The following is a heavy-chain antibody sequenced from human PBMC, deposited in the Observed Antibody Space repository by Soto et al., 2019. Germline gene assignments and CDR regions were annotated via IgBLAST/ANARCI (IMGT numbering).Heavy chain of an antibody. D-gene: IGHD2-21*02. CDR3: ARVGTNGGNYFDY. V-gene: IGHV4-30-4*01. J-gene: IGHJ4*02. CDR1: GGSISSGDYY. CDR2: IYYSATT. Sequence: SETLSLTCTVSGGSISSGDYYWSWIRQPPGKGLEWIGYIYYSATTYYNPSLKSRLTISIDTSKNQFSLKLSSVTAEDTAVYYCARVGTNGGNYFDYWGQGTLVTVSS.